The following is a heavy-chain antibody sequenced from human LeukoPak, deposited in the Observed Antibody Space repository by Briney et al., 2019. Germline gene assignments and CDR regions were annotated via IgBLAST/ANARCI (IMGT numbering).Heavy chain of an antibody. V-gene: IGHV4-59*01. D-gene: IGHD6-13*01. CDR3: ARASSSWAFYFDF. J-gene: IGHJ4*02. CDR2: IYDSGST. CDR1: GGSISSYY. Sequence: SETLSLTCTVSGGSISSYYWSWIRQPPGKGLEWIGYIYDSGSTSYNPSLKSRVTISVDTSKNQFSLKLSSVTAADTAVYHCARASSSWAFYFDFWGQGTLVTVSS.